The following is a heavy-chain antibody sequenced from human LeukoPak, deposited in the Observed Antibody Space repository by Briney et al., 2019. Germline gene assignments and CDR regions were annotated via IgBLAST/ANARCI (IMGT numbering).Heavy chain of an antibody. J-gene: IGHJ4*02. CDR2: MNHDASQK. CDR1: GFVFNNFW. V-gene: IGHV3-7*01. Sequence: GGSLRLSCAASGFVFNNFWMAWVRQAPGKGLEWLANMNHDASQKYYVDSVKGRFTISRDNAKNSLYLQMNSLTAEDTAVYYCATSFDSSGNNWGQGTLVTVSS. CDR3: ATSFDSSGNN. D-gene: IGHD3-22*01.